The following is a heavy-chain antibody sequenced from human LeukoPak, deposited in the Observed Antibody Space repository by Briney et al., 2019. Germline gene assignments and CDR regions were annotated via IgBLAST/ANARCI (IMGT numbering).Heavy chain of an antibody. CDR1: GGSISSGSYY. Sequence: SQTLSLTCTVSGGSISSGSYYWSWIRQPAGKGLEWIGRIYTSGSTNYNPSLKSRDTISVDTSKNQFSLKLSSVTAADTAVYYCARDRSSSGYYLFDYWGQGTLVTVSS. CDR2: IYTSGST. J-gene: IGHJ4*02. D-gene: IGHD3-22*01. CDR3: ARDRSSSGYYLFDY. V-gene: IGHV4-61*02.